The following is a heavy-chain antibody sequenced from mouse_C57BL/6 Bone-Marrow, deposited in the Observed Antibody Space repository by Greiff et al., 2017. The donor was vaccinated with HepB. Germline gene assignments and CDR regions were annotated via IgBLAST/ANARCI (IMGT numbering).Heavy chain of an antibody. CDR1: GFTFSDYY. CDR2: INYDGSST. D-gene: IGHD2-3*01. CDR3: ARVYDGFFAY. V-gene: IGHV5-16*01. J-gene: IGHJ3*01. Sequence: EVQRVESEGGLVQPGSSMKLSCTASGFTFSDYYMAWVRQVPEKGLEWVANINYDGSSTYYLDSLKSRFIISRDNAKNILYLQMSSLKYEDTATYYCARVYDGFFAYWGQGTLVTVSA.